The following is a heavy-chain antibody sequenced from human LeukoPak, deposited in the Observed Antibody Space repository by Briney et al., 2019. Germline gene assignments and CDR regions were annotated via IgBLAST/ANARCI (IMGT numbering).Heavy chain of an antibody. CDR3: ASGGYYDSSGLFDY. CDR1: GGSISSYY. Sequence: SETLSLTCTVSGGSISSYYWSWIRQPAGKGLELIGRIYTSGSTNYSPSLKSRVTMSVDTSKNHFSLKLSSVTAADTAVYYCASGGYYDSSGLFDYWGQGTLVTVSS. J-gene: IGHJ4*02. D-gene: IGHD3-22*01. V-gene: IGHV4-4*07. CDR2: IYTSGST.